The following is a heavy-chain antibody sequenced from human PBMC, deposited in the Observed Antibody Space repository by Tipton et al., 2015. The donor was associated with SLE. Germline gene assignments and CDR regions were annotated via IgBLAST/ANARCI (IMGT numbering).Heavy chain of an antibody. CDR1: GGSISSYY. D-gene: IGHD3-22*01. V-gene: IGHV4-59*01. CDR2: IFNSGST. J-gene: IGHJ2*01. CDR3: ARADYDSSRLYWDFDL. Sequence: LRLSCTVSGGSISSYYWSWIRQPPGKGLEWIGNIFNSGSTNYNPSLKSRVTISVDTSKNQFSLKLSSVTAADTAVYYCARADYDSSRLYWDFDLWGRGTQVNVSS.